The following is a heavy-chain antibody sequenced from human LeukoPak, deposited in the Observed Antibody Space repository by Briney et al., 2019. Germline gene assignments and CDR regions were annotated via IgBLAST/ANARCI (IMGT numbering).Heavy chain of an antibody. CDR1: GGSISSYY. CDR3: ARSDSSGYHY. V-gene: IGHV4-59*01. Sequence: SETLSLTCPVSGGSISSYYWSWIRQPPGKGLEWIGYIYYSGSTNYNPSLKSRVTISVDTSKNQFSLKLSSVTAADTAVYYCARSDSSGYHYWGQGTLVTVSS. CDR2: IYYSGST. D-gene: IGHD3-22*01. J-gene: IGHJ4*02.